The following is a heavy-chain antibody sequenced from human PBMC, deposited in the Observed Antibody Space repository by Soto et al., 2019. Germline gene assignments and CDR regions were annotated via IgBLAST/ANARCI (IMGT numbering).Heavy chain of an antibody. D-gene: IGHD1-26*01. V-gene: IGHV4-34*01. CDR1: GGSFSGYY. J-gene: IGHJ6*02. CDR2: INHSGST. Sequence: SETLCLTCAVYGGSFSGYYGSWIRQPPGKGLEWIGEINHSGSTNYNPSLKSRVTISVDTSKNQFSLKLSSVTAADTAVYYCARNRILGATNWNRYYYYYGMDVWGQGTTVTVSS. CDR3: ARNRILGATNWNRYYYYYGMDV.